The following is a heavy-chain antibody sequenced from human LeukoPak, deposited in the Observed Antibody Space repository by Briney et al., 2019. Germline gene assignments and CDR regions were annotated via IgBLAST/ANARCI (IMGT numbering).Heavy chain of an antibody. J-gene: IGHJ4*02. CDR2: ISGSGGST. CDR1: GFTFSSYA. Sequence: GGSLRLSCAASGFTFSSYAMIYVPQAPGKGLEWVSAISGSGGSTYYADSVKGRFTISRDNSKNTLYLQMNSLRAEDTAVYYCAKDPSPYSSSWNHFDYWGQGTLVTVSS. CDR3: AKDPSPYSSSWNHFDY. V-gene: IGHV3-23*01. D-gene: IGHD6-13*01.